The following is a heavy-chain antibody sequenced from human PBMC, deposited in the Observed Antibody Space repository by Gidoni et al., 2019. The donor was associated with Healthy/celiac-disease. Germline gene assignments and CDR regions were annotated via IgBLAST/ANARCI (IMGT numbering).Heavy chain of an antibody. CDR3: ATEGVIVGAILGRAPHDAFDI. CDR1: GYTLTELS. Sequence: QVQLVQSGAEVKKPGASVKVSCKVSGYTLTELSMHWVRQAPGNGLEWMGGFDPEDGETIYAQKFQGRVTMTEDTSTDTAYMELSSLRSEDTAVYYCATEGVIVGAILGRAPHDAFDIWGQGTMVTVSS. CDR2: FDPEDGET. J-gene: IGHJ3*02. V-gene: IGHV1-24*01. D-gene: IGHD1-26*01.